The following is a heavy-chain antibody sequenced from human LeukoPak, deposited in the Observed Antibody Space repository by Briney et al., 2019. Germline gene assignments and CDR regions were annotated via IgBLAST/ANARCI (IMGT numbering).Heavy chain of an antibody. Sequence: PSETLSLTCAVYGGSFSGYYLSWIRQPPEKGLEWIGEINHSGGTNYNPSLKSRVTISLDTSKTQFSLRLSSVTAADTAVYSCARVSMVRGVQVAFDIWGQGTMVTVSS. J-gene: IGHJ3*02. CDR2: INHSGGT. D-gene: IGHD3-10*01. V-gene: IGHV4-34*01. CDR1: GGSFSGYY. CDR3: ARVSMVRGVQVAFDI.